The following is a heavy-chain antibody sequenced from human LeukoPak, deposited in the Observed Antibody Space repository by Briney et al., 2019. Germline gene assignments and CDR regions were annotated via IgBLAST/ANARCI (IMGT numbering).Heavy chain of an antibody. CDR1: GFTFSSYA. Sequence: MPGGSLRLSCAAPGFTFSSYAMSWVRQAPGKGLEWVSSISSSSYIYYADSVKGRFTISRDNAKNSLYLQMNSLRAEDTAVYYCARVCSGSHCGYWGQGTLVTVSS. CDR2: ISSSSYI. J-gene: IGHJ4*02. D-gene: IGHD1-26*01. V-gene: IGHV3-21*01. CDR3: ARVCSGSHCGY.